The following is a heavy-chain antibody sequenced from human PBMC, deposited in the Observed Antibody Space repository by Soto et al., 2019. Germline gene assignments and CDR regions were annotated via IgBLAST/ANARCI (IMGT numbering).Heavy chain of an antibody. D-gene: IGHD3-10*01. Sequence: GGSLRLSCAASGFTVSSNYMSWVRQAPGKGLEWVSVIYSGGSTYYADSVKGRFTISRHNSKNTLYLQMNSLRAEDTAVYYCARLGFRASGAFDIWGQGTMVTVSS. V-gene: IGHV3-53*04. J-gene: IGHJ3*02. CDR1: GFTVSSNY. CDR2: IYSGGST. CDR3: ARLGFRASGAFDI.